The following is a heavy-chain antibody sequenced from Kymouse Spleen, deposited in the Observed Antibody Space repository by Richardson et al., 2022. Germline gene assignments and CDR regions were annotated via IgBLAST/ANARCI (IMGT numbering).Heavy chain of an antibody. CDR1: GFTFDDYA. CDR2: ISWNSGSI. V-gene: IGHV3-9*01. Sequence: EVQLVESGGGLVQPGRSLRLSCAASGFTFDDYAMHWVRQAPGKGLEWVSGISWNSGSIGYADSVKGRFTISRDNAKNSLYLQMNSLRAEDTALYYCAKESITGTSFDPWGQGTLVTVSS. J-gene: IGHJ5*02. CDR3: AKESITGTSFDP. D-gene: IGHD1-20*01,IGHD1-7*01.